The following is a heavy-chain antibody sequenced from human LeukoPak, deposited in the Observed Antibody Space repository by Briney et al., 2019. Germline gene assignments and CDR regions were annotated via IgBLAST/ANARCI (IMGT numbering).Heavy chain of an antibody. J-gene: IGHJ4*02. V-gene: IGHV4-38-2*01. CDR2: IYHSGST. Sequence: SVTLSLTCAVSGYSISSGYYWGWIRQPPGKGLEWIGNIYHSGSTYYNPSLESRVTISLDTSKNQFSLKLSSVTAADTAVYYCATNYGSGSYYILVYWGQGTLVTVSS. CDR1: GYSISSGYY. D-gene: IGHD3-10*01. CDR3: ATNYGSGSYYILVY.